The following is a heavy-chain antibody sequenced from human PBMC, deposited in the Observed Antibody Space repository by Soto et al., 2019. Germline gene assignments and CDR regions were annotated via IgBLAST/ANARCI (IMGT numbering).Heavy chain of an antibody. Sequence: EVQLLEFGGGLVRPGGSMRLSCAASGFIFSSYAMHWVRQAPGKGLEWVSGISGHGGDIYYADSVKGRFTISRDTATSTMHRQKNSLRADDTAVYYCAREDGGGPVDFWGQGTLVSVSS. V-gene: IGHV3-23*01. J-gene: IGHJ4*02. CDR3: AREDGGGPVDF. CDR1: GFIFSSYA. CDR2: ISGHGGDI. D-gene: IGHD2-21*01.